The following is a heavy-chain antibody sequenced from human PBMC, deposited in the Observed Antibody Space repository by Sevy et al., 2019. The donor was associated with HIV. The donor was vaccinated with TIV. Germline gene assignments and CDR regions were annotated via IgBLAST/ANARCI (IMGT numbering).Heavy chain of an antibody. V-gene: IGHV4-59*11. Sequence: SETLSLTCTVSGGSITSLYWNWIRQPPGKGLEWIANIYYNGHINYNPSIKRRVNLSLVTSKNQFYMGLSSVTAADTAMYYCAGENAWGRGYSWGQGTLVTVSS. D-gene: IGHD1-26*01. CDR2: IYYNGHI. CDR1: GGSITSLY. CDR3: AGENAWGRGYS. J-gene: IGHJ4*02.